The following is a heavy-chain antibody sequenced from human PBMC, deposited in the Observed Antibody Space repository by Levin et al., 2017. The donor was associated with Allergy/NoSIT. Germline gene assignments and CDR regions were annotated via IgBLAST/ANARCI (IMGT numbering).Heavy chain of an antibody. CDR2: ISYHGNFQ. Sequence: GGSLRLPCAASGFTLSTHGMHWVRQAPGKGLEGVALISYHGNFQYYADSVRGRFTISRDHSNNTLYLQMNSLRPDDPAVYYCAKVVKEDDFCSAHLYYHYYGMDVWGLGTTVIVSS. D-gene: IGHD3-3*01. CDR1: GFTLSTHG. V-gene: IGHV3-30*18. J-gene: IGHJ6*02. CDR3: AKVVKEDDFCSAHLYYHYYGMDV.